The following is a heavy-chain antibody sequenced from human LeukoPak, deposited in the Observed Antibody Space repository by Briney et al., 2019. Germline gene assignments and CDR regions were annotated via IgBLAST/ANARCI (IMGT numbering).Heavy chain of an antibody. D-gene: IGHD2-2*02. Sequence: PGGSLRLSCAASGFTFSSYAMSWVRQAPGKGLEWVSAISGSGGSTYYADSVKGRFTISRDNSKNTLYLQMDSLRAEDRAVYYCAKDSYCSSSSCYIPYYFDYRGQGTLVTVSS. V-gene: IGHV3-23*01. CDR1: GFTFSSYA. CDR2: ISGSGGST. CDR3: AKDSYCSSSSCYIPYYFDY. J-gene: IGHJ4*02.